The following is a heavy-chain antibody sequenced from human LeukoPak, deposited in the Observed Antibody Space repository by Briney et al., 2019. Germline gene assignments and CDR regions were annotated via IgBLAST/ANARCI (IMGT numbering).Heavy chain of an antibody. CDR2: ISPSGDIT. D-gene: IGHD5-18*01. J-gene: IGHJ4*02. V-gene: IGHV3-23*01. CDR3: AKDRAWLQFWS. CDR1: GFTFSNYG. Sequence: GGSLRLSCAASGFTFSNYGMNWVRQAPGEGLEWVSGISPSGDITYYADSVKGRFTISRDNSKNTVYLQVNSLRAEDTAVFYCAKDRAWLQFWSWGQGTLVTVSS.